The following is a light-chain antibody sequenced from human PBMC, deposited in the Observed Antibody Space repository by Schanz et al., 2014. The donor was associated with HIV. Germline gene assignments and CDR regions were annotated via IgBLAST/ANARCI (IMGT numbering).Light chain of an antibody. CDR1: SSDIGSQT. Sequence: QSILTQPPSASGTPGQRVTISCSGSSSDIGSQTVNWFLQLPRRAPTLLIYNNNQRPSGVPGRFSGSKSGTSASLAISGLQSEDEADYYCASWDVSLNGPVFGGGTKLTVL. CDR2: NNN. CDR3: ASWDVSLNGPV. J-gene: IGLJ2*01. V-gene: IGLV1-44*01.